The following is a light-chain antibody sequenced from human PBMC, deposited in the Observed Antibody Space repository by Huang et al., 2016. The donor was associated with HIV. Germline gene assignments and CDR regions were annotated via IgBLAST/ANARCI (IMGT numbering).Light chain of an antibody. CDR2: STS. CDR3: QQYDKWPPVT. V-gene: IGKV3-15*01. Sequence: MVMTQSPDTLSVSPGERATLSCRASQSVAYNLAWYQQKAGQAPRLIIYSTSTRDTGIPGRFSGSGSGTEFTLTISSLQSDDFGVYYCQQYDKWPPVTFGQGTKVEI. CDR1: QSVAYN. J-gene: IGKJ1*01.